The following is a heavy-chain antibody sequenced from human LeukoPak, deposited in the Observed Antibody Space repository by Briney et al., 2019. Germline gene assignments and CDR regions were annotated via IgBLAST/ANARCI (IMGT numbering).Heavy chain of an antibody. V-gene: IGHV4-34*01. J-gene: IGHJ4*02. D-gene: IGHD1-1*01. CDR3: ARTPLERLPFDY. Sequence: PSETLSLTCAVYGGSFSGYYWSWIRQPPGEGLEWIGEINHSGSTNYNPSLKSRVTISVDTSKNQFSLKLSSVTAADTAVYYCARTPLERLPFDYWGQGTLVTVSS. CDR2: INHSGST. CDR1: GGSFSGYY.